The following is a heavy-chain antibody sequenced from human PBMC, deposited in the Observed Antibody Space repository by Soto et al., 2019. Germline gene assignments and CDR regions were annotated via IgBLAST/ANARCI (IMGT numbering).Heavy chain of an antibody. J-gene: IGHJ4*02. CDR3: AKDRSRSMGLDADTTMVLDS. CDR1: GVTFSSYG. CDR2: ISFDGSNK. D-gene: IGHD5-18*01. V-gene: IGHV3-30*18. Sequence: PGGSLRLSCAASGVTFSSYGMHWVRQAPGKGPEWVALISFDGSNKYYADSVKGRFTISKDNSKNTLYLQMSSLRPEDTAVYYCAKDRSRSMGLDADTTMVLDSWGQGTLVTVSS.